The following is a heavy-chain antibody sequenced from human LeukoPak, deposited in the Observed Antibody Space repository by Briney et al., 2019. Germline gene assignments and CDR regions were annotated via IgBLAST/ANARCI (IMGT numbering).Heavy chain of an antibody. CDR3: ALRGDITGTSLPQSIDY. D-gene: IGHD1-7*01. J-gene: IGHJ4*02. Sequence: GSLRLSCAASGFSVSSNYIYWVRQAPGKGLERVSVIYSGGNTYYADSVKGRFTISGDTSKNMLYLQMNSLRPEDTAVYHCALRGDITGTSLPQSIDYWGQGTLVTVSS. CDR2: IYSGGNT. CDR1: GFSVSSNY. V-gene: IGHV3-66*02.